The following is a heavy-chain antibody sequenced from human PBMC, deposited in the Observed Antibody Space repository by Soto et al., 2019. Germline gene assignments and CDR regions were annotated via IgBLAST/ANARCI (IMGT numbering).Heavy chain of an antibody. CDR3: AKGTTTYSSRLYDFDY. J-gene: IGHJ4*02. Sequence: EVQLLESGGGLVQPGGSLRLSCAASGFTFSSYAMSWVRQAPGKGLEWVSVISGSGGNTDYADSVKGRFTISRDNSKNTLYLQMNSLRAEDTALYYCAKGTTTYSSRLYDFDYWGQGTLVTVSS. V-gene: IGHV3-23*01. CDR1: GFTFSSYA. CDR2: ISGSGGNT. D-gene: IGHD6-19*01.